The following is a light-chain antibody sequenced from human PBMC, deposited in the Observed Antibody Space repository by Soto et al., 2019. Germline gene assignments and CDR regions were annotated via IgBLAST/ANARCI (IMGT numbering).Light chain of an antibody. Sequence: QSALTQPRSVSGSPGQSVTISCTGTSNDVGGYNYVSWYQQHPGKAPKVMIYDVSKRPSGVPDRFSASKSGNTASLTISGLQAEDEADYYCCSYAGNVVVFGGGTKLTVL. CDR1: SNDVGGYNY. CDR3: CSYAGNVVV. CDR2: DVS. J-gene: IGLJ2*01. V-gene: IGLV2-11*01.